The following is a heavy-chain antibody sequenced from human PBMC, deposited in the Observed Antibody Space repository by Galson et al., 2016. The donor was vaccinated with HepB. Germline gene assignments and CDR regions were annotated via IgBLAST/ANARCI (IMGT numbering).Heavy chain of an antibody. CDR1: GDSVSSNNAI. Sequence: CAISGDSVSSNNAIWNWIRQSPSRGLEWLGRTYYRSKWYNDYGVSVKSRITISPDTSKNHFYLQLTSVTPEDTAVYYCAGHLRMGRTSNGLDVWGQATTVTFSS. CDR2: TYYRSKWYN. CDR3: AGHLRMGRTSNGLDV. D-gene: IGHD1/OR15-1a*01. J-gene: IGHJ6*02. V-gene: IGHV6-1*01.